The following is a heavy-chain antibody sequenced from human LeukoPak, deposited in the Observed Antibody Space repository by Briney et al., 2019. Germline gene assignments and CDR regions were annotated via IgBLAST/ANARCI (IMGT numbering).Heavy chain of an antibody. J-gene: IGHJ5*02. Sequence: SETLSLTCTVSGGSMTNYHWTWIRQSPGKAPEYIAYIYNIEHTNYNPSLKSRVTVSVDMSKRQFSLKLNSVTAADTAVYYCARGSDGYRFDPWGQGMLVTVSS. CDR2: IYNIEHT. D-gene: IGHD5-18*01. CDR3: ARGSDGYRFDP. V-gene: IGHV4-59*01. CDR1: GGSMTNYH.